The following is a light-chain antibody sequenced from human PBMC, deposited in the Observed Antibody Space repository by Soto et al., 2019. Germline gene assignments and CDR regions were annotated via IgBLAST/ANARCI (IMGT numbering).Light chain of an antibody. V-gene: IGKV1-39*01. J-gene: IGKJ1*01. CDR1: QDISDV. CDR3: QQSYSTPPGT. Sequence: DIQMTQSPSSLSASVRDRVTITCQASQDISDVLNWYQQKPGKAPKLLIYATSSLQSGVPSRFSGSGSGTDFTLTISSLQPEDFATYYCQQSYSTPPGTFGQGTKVDI. CDR2: ATS.